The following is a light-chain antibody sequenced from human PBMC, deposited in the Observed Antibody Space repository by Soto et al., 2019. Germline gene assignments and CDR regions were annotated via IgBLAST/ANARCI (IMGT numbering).Light chain of an antibody. CDR2: KAS. V-gene: IGKV1-5*03. CDR3: QHYNSYSEA. CDR1: QSVNTW. Sequence: DIQMTQSPCTLSASVGARVTITCRASQSVNTWLSWYQQKPGKAPVLLIYKASTLKSGVPSRFSGSGSGTEFTPTISSLQPDDFATYYCQHYNSYSEAFGQGTKVDIK. J-gene: IGKJ1*01.